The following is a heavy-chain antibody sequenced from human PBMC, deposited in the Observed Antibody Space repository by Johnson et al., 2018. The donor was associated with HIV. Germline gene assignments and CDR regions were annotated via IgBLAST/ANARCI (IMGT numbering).Heavy chain of an antibody. CDR1: RFSFSSYG. Sequence: QVQLVESGGGLVQPGRSLRLSCAASRFSFSSYGLHWVRQAPGTGLEWVAFIRYDGSNKYYADSVKGRFTISRDNSNNTMYLQMNSLRAEETAVYYCAKEALRGGEYDAFDIWGQGTMVTVSS. D-gene: IGHD2-15*01. CDR2: IRYDGSNK. J-gene: IGHJ3*02. CDR3: AKEALRGGEYDAFDI. V-gene: IGHV3-30*02.